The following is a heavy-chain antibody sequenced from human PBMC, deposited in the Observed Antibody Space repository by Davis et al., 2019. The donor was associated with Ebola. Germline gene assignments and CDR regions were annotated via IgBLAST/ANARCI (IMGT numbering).Heavy chain of an antibody. Sequence: GESLKISCAASGFTFYRYEMNWVRQAPGKGLEWVSYISGSATSTFYADSVKGRFTISRDNSANTLYLHMDNLRAEDTAIYYCANLASGNLYGMGVWGQGTTVTVS. D-gene: IGHD1-14*01. V-gene: IGHV3-48*03. CDR2: ISGSATST. CDR1: GFTFYRYE. J-gene: IGHJ6*02. CDR3: ANLASGNLYGMGV.